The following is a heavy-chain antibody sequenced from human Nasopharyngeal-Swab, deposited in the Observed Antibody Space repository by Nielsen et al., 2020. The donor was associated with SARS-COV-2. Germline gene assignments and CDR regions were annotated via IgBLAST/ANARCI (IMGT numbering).Heavy chain of an antibody. CDR1: GFTFSSYG. Sequence: GESLKISCAASGFTFSSYGMHWVRQAPGKGLEWVAVIWYDGSNKYYADSVKGRFTISRDNSKNTLYLQMNSLRAEDTAVYYCARESYGMDVWGRGTTVTVSS. CDR2: IWYDGSNK. J-gene: IGHJ6*02. V-gene: IGHV3-33*01. CDR3: ARESYGMDV.